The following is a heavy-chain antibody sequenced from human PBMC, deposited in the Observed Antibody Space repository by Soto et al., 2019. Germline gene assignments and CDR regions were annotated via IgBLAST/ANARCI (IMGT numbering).Heavy chain of an antibody. CDR3: ARGRGPYGMDV. J-gene: IGHJ6*02. Sequence: QVQLQESGPGLVQPSQTLSLTCTVSGGSISSGGYYWSWIRQHLGKGLEWIGYIYYSGSTYYNPSLKRRVTISVDTSKNQVSLKLSSVTAANTAVYYWARGRGPYGMDVWGQENTVTVSS. CDR2: IYYSGST. CDR1: GGSISSGGYY. V-gene: IGHV4-31*03.